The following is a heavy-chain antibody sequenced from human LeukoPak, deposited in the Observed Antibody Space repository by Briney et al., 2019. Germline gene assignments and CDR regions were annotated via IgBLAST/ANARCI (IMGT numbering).Heavy chain of an antibody. CDR2: IYYSGST. J-gene: IGHJ6*03. V-gene: IGHV4-39*01. CDR1: GGSISSSNYY. Sequence: SETLSLTCTVSGGSISSSNYYWGWIRQPPGKGLEWIGSIYYSGSTYYNPSHKSRVTISVDTSKNQFSLKLSSVTAADTAVYYCARKNYYYYYMDVWGKGTTVTVSS. CDR3: ARKNYYYYYMDV.